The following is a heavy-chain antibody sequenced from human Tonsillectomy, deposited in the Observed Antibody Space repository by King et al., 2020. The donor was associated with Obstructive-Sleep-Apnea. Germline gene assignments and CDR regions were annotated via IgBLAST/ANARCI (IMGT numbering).Heavy chain of an antibody. CDR3: ARGNVDTAMVDY. V-gene: IGHV4-31*03. CDR1: GGSISSGGYY. Sequence: VQLQESGPGLVKPSQTLSLTCTVSGGSISSGGYYWSWIRQPPGKGLEWIGYIYYSGSTYYNPSLKSRVTISVDTSKNQFSLKLSSVTAPDTAVYYCARGNVDTAMVDYWGQGTLVTVSS. CDR2: IYYSGST. J-gene: IGHJ4*02. D-gene: IGHD5-18*01.